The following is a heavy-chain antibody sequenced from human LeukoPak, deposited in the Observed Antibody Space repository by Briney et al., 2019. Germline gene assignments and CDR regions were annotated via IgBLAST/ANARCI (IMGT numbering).Heavy chain of an antibody. CDR1: GDSVSSNSAA. CDR3: AACSGWPDAFDI. V-gene: IGHV6-1*01. D-gene: IGHD6-19*01. CDR2: TYYRSKWYN. Sequence: SQTLSLTCAISGDSVSSNSAAWNWIRQSPSRGLEWLGRTYYRSKWYNDYAVSVKSRITINPDTSKNQFSLQLNSVTPEDTAVYYCAACSGWPDAFDIWGQGTMVTVFS. J-gene: IGHJ3*02.